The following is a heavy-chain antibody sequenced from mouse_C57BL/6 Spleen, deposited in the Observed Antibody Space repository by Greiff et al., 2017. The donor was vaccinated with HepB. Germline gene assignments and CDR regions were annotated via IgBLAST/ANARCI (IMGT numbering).Heavy chain of an antibody. Sequence: QVQLQQSGAELVRPGASVKLSCKASGYTFTDYYINWVKQRPGQGLEWIARIYPGSGNTYYNEKFKGKATLTAEKSSSTAYMQLSSLTSEDSAVYFCARDYDYYFDYWGQGTTLTGSS. CDR2: IYPGSGNT. CDR3: ARDYDYYFDY. J-gene: IGHJ2*01. CDR1: GYTFTDYY. D-gene: IGHD2-4*01. V-gene: IGHV1-76*01.